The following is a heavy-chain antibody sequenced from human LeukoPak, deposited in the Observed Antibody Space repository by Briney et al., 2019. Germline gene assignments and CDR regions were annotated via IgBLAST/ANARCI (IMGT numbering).Heavy chain of an antibody. CDR2: ISSGSSDI. CDR1: GFNFRDYT. Sequence: GGSLRLSCAASGFNFRDYTMNWVRQAPGKGLEWVSSISSGSSDIYYTDSVKGRFTISRDNAKNSLYLQMNSLRAEDTAVYYCAAFYYSAFFDYWGLGTLVTVSS. CDR3: AAFYYSAFFDY. V-gene: IGHV3-21*04. J-gene: IGHJ4*02. D-gene: IGHD3-10*01.